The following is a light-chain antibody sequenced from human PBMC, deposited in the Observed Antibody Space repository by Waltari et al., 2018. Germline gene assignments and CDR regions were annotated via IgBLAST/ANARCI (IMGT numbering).Light chain of an antibody. Sequence: DIVMTQSPDSLAVSLGERATINCKSSQSVLYSSNNKNYLDWYQQKPGQPPKLLIYWASTRASVVPDRFSGSGSGTDFTLTISSLQAEDVAVYYCQQYYSTPLTFGGGTKVEIK. CDR3: QQYYSTPLT. CDR2: WAS. V-gene: IGKV4-1*01. CDR1: QSVLYSSNNKNY. J-gene: IGKJ4*01.